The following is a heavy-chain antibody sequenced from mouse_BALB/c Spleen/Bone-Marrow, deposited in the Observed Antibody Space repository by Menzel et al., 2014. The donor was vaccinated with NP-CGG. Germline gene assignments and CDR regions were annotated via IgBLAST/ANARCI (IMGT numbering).Heavy chain of an antibody. Sequence: VQVVESGAELVKPGASVKLSCKTSGYTFTNYWIQWVKQRPGQGLGWIGEIFPGTGTTYYNEKFKGKATLTIDTSSSTAYMQLSSLTSEDSAVYFCARLDHKYEGYWGQGTTLTVSS. J-gene: IGHJ2*01. D-gene: IGHD5-1-1*01. CDR3: ARLDHKYEGY. V-gene: IGHV1S132*01. CDR1: GYTFTNYW. CDR2: IFPGTGTT.